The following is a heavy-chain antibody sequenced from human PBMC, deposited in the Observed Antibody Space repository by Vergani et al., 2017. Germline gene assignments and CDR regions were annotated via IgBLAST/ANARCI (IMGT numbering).Heavy chain of an antibody. Sequence: VQLVQSGTEVKKPGASVRDSCKTSGYTFTNYYIHWVRQAPGQGLEWMGIINPSGGSTTYAQQFQGRLTMTRDTSTSTVYMDLSNLRSEDTAVYYCARPHGDILPPDPRRLDYWGQGTLVTVSS. CDR2: INPSGGST. CDR1: GYTFTNYY. V-gene: IGHV1-46*03. CDR3: ARPHGDILPPDPRRLDY. J-gene: IGHJ4*02.